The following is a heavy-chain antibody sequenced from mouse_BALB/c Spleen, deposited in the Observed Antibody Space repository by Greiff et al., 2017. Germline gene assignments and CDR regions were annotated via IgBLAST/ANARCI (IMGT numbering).Heavy chain of an antibody. CDR3: ASNYWFAY. CDR2: IYPYNGGT. CDR1: GYTFTDYN. Sequence: EVQLQQSGPELVKPGASVKISCKASGYTFTDYNMHWVKQSHGKSLEWIGYIYPYNGGTGYNQKFKSKATLTVDNSSSTAYMELRSLTSEDSAVYYCASNYWFAYWGQGTLVTVSA. J-gene: IGHJ3*01. D-gene: IGHD1-3*01. V-gene: IGHV1S29*02.